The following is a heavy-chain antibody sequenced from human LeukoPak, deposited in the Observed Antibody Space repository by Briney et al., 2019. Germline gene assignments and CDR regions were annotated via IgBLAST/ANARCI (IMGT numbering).Heavy chain of an antibody. CDR3: ARDITIFGVVAQTDV. J-gene: IGHJ6*04. CDR2: ISDNGSTI. Sequence: PGRSLRLSCAASGFTFSGYYMSWIRQAPGKGLEWVSYISDNGSTIYYADSVQGRFTISTDNANNSLYLQMNSLRAEDTAVYYCARDITIFGVVAQTDVWGKGTTVTVSS. CDR1: GFTFSGYY. V-gene: IGHV3-11*01. D-gene: IGHD3-3*01.